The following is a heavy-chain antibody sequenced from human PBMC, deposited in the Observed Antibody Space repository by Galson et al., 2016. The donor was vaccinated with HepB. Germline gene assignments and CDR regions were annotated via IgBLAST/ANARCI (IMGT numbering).Heavy chain of an antibody. CDR1: GFALSSYS. CDR3: ARVLYREDNDWFFDL. Sequence: SLRLSCAASGFALSSYSMSWVRQAPGKGLEWVSYITSDSSSIRYADSVKGRFTISRDNAKKSLYLQMRSLRDEDTAVYYCARVLYREDNDWFFDLWGRGALVTVSS. CDR2: ITSDSSSI. J-gene: IGHJ2*01. D-gene: IGHD2/OR15-2a*01. V-gene: IGHV3-48*02.